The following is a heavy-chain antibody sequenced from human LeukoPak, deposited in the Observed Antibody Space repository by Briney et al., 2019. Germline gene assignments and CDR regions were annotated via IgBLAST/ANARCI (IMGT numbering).Heavy chain of an antibody. CDR2: ISYSGST. Sequence: SETLSLTCTVSGGSISSSSYLWGWIRQPPGEGLEWIGSISYSGSTHYNPSLKSRVTISVDTSKNQFSPKLRSVTAADTAVYYCSAAGTYRFDPWGQGTLVTVSS. J-gene: IGHJ5*02. CDR1: GGSISSSSYL. D-gene: IGHD6-13*01. CDR3: SAAGTYRFDP. V-gene: IGHV4-39*01.